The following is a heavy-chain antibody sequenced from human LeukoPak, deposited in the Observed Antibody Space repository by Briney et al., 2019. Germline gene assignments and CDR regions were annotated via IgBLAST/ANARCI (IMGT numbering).Heavy chain of an antibody. J-gene: IGHJ4*02. CDR1: GXSIRSYD. V-gene: IGHV4-59*08. CDR2: ISYSGTT. D-gene: IGHD3-22*01. Sequence: SETLSLTCTVSGXSIRSYDWSWIRQPPGKGLEWIGYISYSGTTNYNPPLKSRVTVSADTSKNQFSLKLSSVTAADTAVYYCARQFLYYYDSSGYYYYFDYWGQGTLVTVSS. CDR3: ARQFLYYYDSSGYYYYFDY.